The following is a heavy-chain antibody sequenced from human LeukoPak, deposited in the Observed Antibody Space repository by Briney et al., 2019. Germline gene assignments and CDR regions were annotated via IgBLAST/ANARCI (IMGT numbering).Heavy chain of an antibody. J-gene: IGHJ2*01. CDR2: IYSGGST. V-gene: IGHV3-66*01. CDR3: ARSASLNYWRYSSSWYRPSYWYFDL. Sequence: GGSLRLSCAASGFTVSSNYMSWVRQAPGKGLEWVSVIYSGGSTYYADSVKGRFTISRDNSKNTLYLQMNSLRAADTAVYYCARSASLNYWRYSSSWYRPSYWYFDLWGRGTLVTVSS. D-gene: IGHD6-13*01. CDR1: GFTVSSNY.